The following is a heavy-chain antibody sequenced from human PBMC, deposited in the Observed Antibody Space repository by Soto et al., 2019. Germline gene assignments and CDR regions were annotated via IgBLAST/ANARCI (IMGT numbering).Heavy chain of an antibody. D-gene: IGHD5-12*01. J-gene: IGHJ4*02. CDR3: ARERWLRFGRAFDY. V-gene: IGHV3-11*01. CDR1: GFTFSDYY. CDR2: INSSGSTI. Sequence: PGGSLRLSCAASGFTFSDYYMSWIRRAPGKGLEWVSYINSSGSTIYYADSVKGRFTISRDNAKNSLYLQMNSLRAEDTAVYYCARERWLRFGRAFDYWGQGTLVTVSS.